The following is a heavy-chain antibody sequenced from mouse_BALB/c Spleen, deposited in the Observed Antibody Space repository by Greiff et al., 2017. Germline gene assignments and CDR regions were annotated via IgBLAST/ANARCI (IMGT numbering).Heavy chain of an antibody. CDR2: INPSTGYT. V-gene: IGHV1-7*01. CDR1: GYTFTSYW. J-gene: IGHJ3*01. CDR3: ARGGDDGYTWFAY. Sequence: QVQLKQSGAELAKPGASVKMSCKASGYTFTSYWMHWVKQRPGQGLEWIGYINPSTGYTEYNQKFKDKATLTADKSSSTAYMQLSSLTSEDSAVYYCARGGDDGYTWFAYWGQGTLVTVSA. D-gene: IGHD2-3*01.